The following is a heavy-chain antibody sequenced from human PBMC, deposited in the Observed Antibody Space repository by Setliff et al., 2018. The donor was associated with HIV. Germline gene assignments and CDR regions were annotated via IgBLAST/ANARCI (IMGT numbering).Heavy chain of an antibody. CDR1: GVSINTYY. D-gene: IGHD4-17*01. J-gene: IGHJ6*03. CDR3: ARDGYGDYEGYYYYYMDV. V-gene: IGHV4-59*01. Sequence: PSETLSLTCSVSGVSINTYYWSWIRQPPGKGLEWFGYIYNGGNTNYNPSLESRVSMSLDTSKNQFSLKLTSVTAADTAAYFCARDGYGDYEGYYYYYMDVWGKGTTVTVSS. CDR2: IYNGGNT.